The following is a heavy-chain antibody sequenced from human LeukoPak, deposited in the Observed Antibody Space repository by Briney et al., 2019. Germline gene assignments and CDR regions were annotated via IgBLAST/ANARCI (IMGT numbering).Heavy chain of an antibody. CDR3: ASGIAADLY. V-gene: IGHV4-34*01. D-gene: IGHD6-13*01. CDR1: GGSFSGYY. J-gene: IGHJ4*02. Sequence: SETLSLTCAVYGGSFSGYYWSWIRQPPGKGLEWIGEINHSGSTNYNPSLKSRVTILVDTSKNQFSLKLSSVTAADTAVYYCASGIAADLYWGQGTLVTVSS. CDR2: INHSGST.